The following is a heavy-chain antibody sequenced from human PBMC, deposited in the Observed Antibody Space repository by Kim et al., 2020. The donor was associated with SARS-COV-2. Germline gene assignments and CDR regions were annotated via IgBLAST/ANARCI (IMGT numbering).Heavy chain of an antibody. V-gene: IGHV7-4-1*02. CDR3: ARGSVGPHFDY. CDR1: GYSFSSFA. CDR2: INTNTGNP. Sequence: ASVKVSCKASGYSFSSFAMNWVRQAPGQGLEWLGWINTNTGNPTYGQGFTGRFVFTLDTSVSTAYRQIRSLKAEDTAVYYCARGSVGPHFDYWGQGTLVTVSS. J-gene: IGHJ4*02.